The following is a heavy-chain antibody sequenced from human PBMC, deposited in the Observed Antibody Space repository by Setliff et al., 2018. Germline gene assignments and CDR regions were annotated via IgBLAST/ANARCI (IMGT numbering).Heavy chain of an antibody. CDR2: IYWDDDK. D-gene: IGHD5-12*01. CDR3: AHRLPSLYSGYDWVGFDY. J-gene: IGHJ4*02. CDR1: GFSLSTSGVG. Sequence: SGPTLVNPTQTLTLTCTFSGFSLSTSGVGVGWIRQPPGKALEWLALIYWDDDKRYSPSLKSRLTITKDTSKIQVVLTMTNMDPVDTATYYCAHRLPSLYSGYDWVGFDYWGQGTLVTVSS. V-gene: IGHV2-5*02.